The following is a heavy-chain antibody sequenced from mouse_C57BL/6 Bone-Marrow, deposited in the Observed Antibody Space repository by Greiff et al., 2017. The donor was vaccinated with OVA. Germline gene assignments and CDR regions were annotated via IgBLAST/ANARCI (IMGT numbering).Heavy chain of an antibody. CDR1: GYSITSGYD. V-gene: IGHV3-1*01. Sequence: ESGPGMVKPSQSLSLTCTVTGYSITSGYDWHWIRHFPGNKLEWMGYISYSGSTNYNPSLKSRISISHDTSKNHVFLKLNSVTTEDTATYYCARGYYDGSSSAWFADWGQGTLVTVSA. J-gene: IGHJ3*01. CDR2: ISYSGST. D-gene: IGHD1-1*01. CDR3: ARGYYDGSSSAWFAD.